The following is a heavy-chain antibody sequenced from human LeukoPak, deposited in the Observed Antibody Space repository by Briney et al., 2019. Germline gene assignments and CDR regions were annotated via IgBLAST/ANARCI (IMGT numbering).Heavy chain of an antibody. CDR2: ISSNGGST. D-gene: IGHD2-21*02. V-gene: IGHV3-64*01. Sequence: PGGSLRLSCAASGFTFSSYAMHWLRQAPGKGLEYVSAISSNGGSTYYANSVKGRFTISRDNSKNTLYLQMGSLRAEDMAVYYCARVDRESDGFDYWGQGTLVTVSS. J-gene: IGHJ4*02. CDR1: GFTFSSYA. CDR3: ARVDRESDGFDY.